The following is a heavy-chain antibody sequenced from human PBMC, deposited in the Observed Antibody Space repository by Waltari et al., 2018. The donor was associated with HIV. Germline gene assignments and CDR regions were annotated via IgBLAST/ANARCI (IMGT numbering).Heavy chain of an antibody. CDR2: IAYDGSNK. CDR1: GFTFSSYA. CDR3: ARAGHGGAFDI. D-gene: IGHD3-10*01. Sequence: QVQLVESGGGVVQPGRSLRLSCAASGFTFSSYAMPWVRQAPGKGLEWVAVIAYDGSNKYYADSVKGRFTISRDNSKNTLYLQMNSLRAEDTAVYYCARAGHGGAFDIWGQGTMVTVSS. J-gene: IGHJ3*02. V-gene: IGHV3-30-3*01.